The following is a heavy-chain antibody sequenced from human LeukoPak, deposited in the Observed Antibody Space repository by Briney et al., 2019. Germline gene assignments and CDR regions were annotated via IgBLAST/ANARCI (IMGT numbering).Heavy chain of an antibody. Sequence: SETLSLTCTVSGGSVSSGSYYWSWIRQPPGKGLEWIGYIYYSGSTNYNSSLESRVTISVDTSKNQFSLKLSSVTAADTAVYYCARGMRWLPIDYWGQGTLVTVSS. V-gene: IGHV4-61*01. D-gene: IGHD5-24*01. CDR2: IYYSGST. CDR3: ARGMRWLPIDY. CDR1: GGSVSSGSYY. J-gene: IGHJ4*02.